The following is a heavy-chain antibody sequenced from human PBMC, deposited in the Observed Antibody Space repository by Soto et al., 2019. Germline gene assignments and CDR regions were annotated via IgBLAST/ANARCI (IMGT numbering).Heavy chain of an antibody. V-gene: IGHV3-74*01. J-gene: IGHJ4*02. CDR1: GFTFSSYW. CDR3: ARQVDGTFDY. D-gene: IGHD1-1*01. CDR2: INSDGSST. Sequence: EVQLVESGGGLVQPGGSLRLSCAASGFTFSSYWMHWVRQAPGKGLVWVSRINSDGSSTSYADAVKGRFTISRDNAKSTLYLQMNSRRAEDTSVYYCARQVDGTFDYLGQGTLVTVSS.